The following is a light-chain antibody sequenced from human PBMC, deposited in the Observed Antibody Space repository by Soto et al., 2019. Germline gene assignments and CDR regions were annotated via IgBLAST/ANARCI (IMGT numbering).Light chain of an antibody. Sequence: DIQMTQSPSSLSASVGDRVTITCRASQSISEYLNWYQQKPGKAPILLIYAASSLHSGVPSRFSGSGFGTEFTLTISSLQPEDFTTYYCHQSFSTPWTFGQGTKVEFK. J-gene: IGKJ1*01. CDR1: QSISEY. CDR3: HQSFSTPWT. CDR2: AAS. V-gene: IGKV1-39*01.